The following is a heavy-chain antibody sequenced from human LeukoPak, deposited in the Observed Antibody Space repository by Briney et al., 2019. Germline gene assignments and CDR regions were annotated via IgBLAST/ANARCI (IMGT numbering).Heavy chain of an antibody. V-gene: IGHV4-39*01. J-gene: IGHJ4*02. CDR2: MSYVGIT. CDR1: GDSISNTTYW. Sequence: PSETLSLTCTVSGDSISNTTYWWGWIRRSPGKGLEWIGSMSYVGITSYNPSLKSRVTISVDTSKNQFSLMLSSVTAADTAVYYCTRLPLDYSLDHWGQGTPVSVSS. D-gene: IGHD4-11*01. CDR3: TRLPLDYSLDH.